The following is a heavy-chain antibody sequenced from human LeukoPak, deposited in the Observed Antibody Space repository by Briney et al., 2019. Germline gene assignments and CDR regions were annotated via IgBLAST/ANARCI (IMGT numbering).Heavy chain of an antibody. CDR1: GGSISSYY. Sequence: SETLSLTCTVSGGSISSYYWSWIRQPPGKGLEWIGYIYHSGSTYYNPSLKSRVTISVDRSKNQFSLKLSSVTAADTAVYYCASGADIVVVPPFDYWGQGTLVTVSS. D-gene: IGHD2-2*01. CDR2: IYHSGST. V-gene: IGHV4-59*12. CDR3: ASGADIVVVPPFDY. J-gene: IGHJ4*02.